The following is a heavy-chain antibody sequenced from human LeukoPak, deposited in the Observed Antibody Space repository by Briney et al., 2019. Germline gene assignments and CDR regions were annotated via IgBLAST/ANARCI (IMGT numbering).Heavy chain of an antibody. CDR2: INPSGGST. Sequence: ASLKVSCTASGYTFTSQYIHWVRQAPGQGLEWMGIINPSGGSTSYAQKFQGRVTMTRDTSTSTVYMELTSLRAEDTAVYYCASTTVTTFDYWGQGTLVTVSP. V-gene: IGHV1-46*01. CDR1: GYTFTSQY. J-gene: IGHJ4*02. D-gene: IGHD4-17*01. CDR3: ASTTVTTFDY.